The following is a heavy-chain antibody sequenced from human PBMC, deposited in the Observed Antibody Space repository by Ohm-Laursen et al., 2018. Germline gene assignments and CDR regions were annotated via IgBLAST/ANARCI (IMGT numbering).Heavy chain of an antibody. CDR3: ARGLFGVGYGMDV. Sequence: ASVKVSCKASGYTFTGYYMHWVRQAPGQGLEWMGWINPNSGGTNYAQKFQGKVTMTRDTSISTAYMELSRLRSDDTAVYYCARGLFGVGYGMDVWGQGTTVTVSS. CDR2: INPNSGGT. V-gene: IGHV1-2*02. J-gene: IGHJ6*02. CDR1: GYTFTGYY. D-gene: IGHD3-3*01.